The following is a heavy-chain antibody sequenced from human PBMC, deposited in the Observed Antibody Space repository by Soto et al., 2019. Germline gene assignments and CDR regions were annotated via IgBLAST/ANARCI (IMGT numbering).Heavy chain of an antibody. Sequence: EVQLVESGGGLVQPGGSLRLSCAASGFTFSSYSMNWVRQAPGKGLEWVSYISSSSSTIYYADSVKGRFTISRDNAKNSLYLQMNSLRDEDTAVYYCARDGDLVGAPHYMYFDLWGRGTLVTVSS. D-gene: IGHD1-26*01. CDR3: ARDGDLVGAPHYMYFDL. CDR1: GFTFSSYS. V-gene: IGHV3-48*02. CDR2: ISSSSSTI. J-gene: IGHJ2*01.